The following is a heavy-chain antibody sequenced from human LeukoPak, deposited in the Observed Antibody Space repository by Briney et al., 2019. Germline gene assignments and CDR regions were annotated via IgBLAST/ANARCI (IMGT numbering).Heavy chain of an antibody. J-gene: IGHJ4*02. CDR2: IKHDGSEK. D-gene: IGHD3-16*01. CDR1: GFTFSDFW. V-gene: IGHV3-7*01. Sequence: PGGSLRLSCAASGFTFSDFWMTWVRQAPGRGLEWVANIKHDGSEKYYLDSVKGRFTVSRDNAKNSLFLQMNSLRVEDTAVYYCARDPLSYLGEIDTSSYYLDYWGQGTLATVSS. CDR3: ARDPLSYLGEIDTSSYYLDY.